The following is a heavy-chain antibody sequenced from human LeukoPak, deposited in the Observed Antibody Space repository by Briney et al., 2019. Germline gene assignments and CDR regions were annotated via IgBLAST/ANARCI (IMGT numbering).Heavy chain of an antibody. CDR3: ARKSASGNYPLDY. CDR1: GFNFGSYS. V-gene: IGHV3-23*01. CDR2: ISADSATT. Sequence: GGTLRLSCAASGFNFGSYSMTWVRQAPGKGLEWVSVISADSATTFYADSVKGRFTISRDNAKNTVFLQMSSLRAEDTALYYCARKSASGNYPLDYWGQGTLVTVSS. D-gene: IGHD3-10*01. J-gene: IGHJ4*02.